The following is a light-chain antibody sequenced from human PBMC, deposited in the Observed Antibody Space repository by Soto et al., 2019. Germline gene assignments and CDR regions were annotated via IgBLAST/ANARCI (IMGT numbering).Light chain of an antibody. Sequence: DIQMTQSPSILSASVGDRVTITCRASQSIGSWLAWYQHKPGKAPKLLIYKASTLKSGVPSRFSGSGSGTEFTLTISRLEPEDFAVYYCQQYGSSGTFGQGTKVDIK. CDR1: QSIGSW. J-gene: IGKJ1*01. V-gene: IGKV1-5*03. CDR3: QQYGSSGT. CDR2: KAS.